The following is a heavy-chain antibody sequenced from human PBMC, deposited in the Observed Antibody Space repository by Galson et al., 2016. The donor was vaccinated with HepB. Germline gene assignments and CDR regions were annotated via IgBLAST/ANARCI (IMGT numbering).Heavy chain of an antibody. D-gene: IGHD6-19*01. V-gene: IGHV5-51*01. J-gene: IGHJ3*01. CDR2: IYPDDSDT. Sequence: QSGAEVKKPGESLKISCKGSGYSFTSYWITWVRQMPGKGLEWMGIIYPDDSDTRYSPSFQGLVTISVDKSISTAYLQWSSLKASDTAMYYCARQKGSGWYDEIFDVWGQGTMVTVSS. CDR3: ARQKGSGWYDEIFDV. CDR1: GYSFTSYW.